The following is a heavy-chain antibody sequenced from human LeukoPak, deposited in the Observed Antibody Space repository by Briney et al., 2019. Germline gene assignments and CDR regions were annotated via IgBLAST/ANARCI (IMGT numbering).Heavy chain of an antibody. CDR1: GFTFSSYA. D-gene: IGHD4-17*01. CDR2: IVGSGAST. CDR3: AKVRVVGDYNWFFDL. Sequence: GGSLRLSCAASGFTFSSYAMSWVRQAPGKGLEWVSAIVGSGASTYYADSVKGRFTISRDNSKNTLHLQMNSLRAEDTAIYHCAKVRVVGDYNWFFDLWGRGTLVTVSS. V-gene: IGHV3-23*01. J-gene: IGHJ2*01.